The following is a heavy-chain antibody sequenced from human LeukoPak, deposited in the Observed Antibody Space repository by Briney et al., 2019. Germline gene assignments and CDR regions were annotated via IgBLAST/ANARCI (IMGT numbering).Heavy chain of an antibody. CDR2: ISYDGSNK. CDR1: RFTFSSYG. Sequence: PGGSLRLSCAASRFTFSSYGMSWVRQAPGKGLEWVAVISYDGSNKYYADSVKGRFTISRDNSKNTLYLQMNSLRAEDTAVYYCAKGYYFDILSGYSSLDSWGQGTLVTVSS. CDR3: AKGYYFDILSGYSSLDS. J-gene: IGHJ4*02. V-gene: IGHV3-30*18. D-gene: IGHD3-9*01.